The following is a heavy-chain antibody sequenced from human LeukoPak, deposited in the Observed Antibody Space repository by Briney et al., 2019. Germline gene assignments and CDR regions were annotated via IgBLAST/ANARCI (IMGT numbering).Heavy chain of an antibody. V-gene: IGHV1-69*13. Sequence: ASVNVSFKASGGTFSSYAISWVRQAPGQGLEWMGGIIPIFGTANYAQKFQGRVTITADESTSTAYMELSSLRSEDTAVYYCARDVEKDILTGYSDQGAFDIWGQGTMVTVSS. D-gene: IGHD3-9*01. CDR2: IIPIFGTA. CDR1: GGTFSSYA. J-gene: IGHJ3*02. CDR3: ARDVEKDILTGYSDQGAFDI.